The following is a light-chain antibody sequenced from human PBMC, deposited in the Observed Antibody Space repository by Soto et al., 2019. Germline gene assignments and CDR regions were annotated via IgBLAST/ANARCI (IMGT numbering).Light chain of an antibody. Sequence: DIQMTQSPSSLSASVGDRVTITCRASRSVSNYLSWYQQKPGRAPKLLIYDASTLQSGVPSRFSGSGSGTEFTLTISSLQPEDFATYYCLQHHNSPWTFGQGTKVDIK. J-gene: IGKJ1*01. CDR3: LQHHNSPWT. V-gene: IGKV1-17*01. CDR2: DAS. CDR1: RSVSNY.